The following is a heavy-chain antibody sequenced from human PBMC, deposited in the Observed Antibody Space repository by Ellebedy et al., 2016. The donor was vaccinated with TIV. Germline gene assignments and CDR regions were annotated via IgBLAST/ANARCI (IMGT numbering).Heavy chain of an antibody. CDR3: ARDRMTNYFYGMDV. V-gene: IGHV4-59*01. CDR2: IYNSGST. J-gene: IGHJ6*02. CDR1: GGSISSYY. Sequence: MPSETLSLTCTVSGGSISSYYWSWIRQPPGKGLEWIGYIYNSGSTNYNPSLKSRVTISVDMSKNQISLMLSSVTAADTAVYYCARDRMTNYFYGMDVWGHGTTVTVSS.